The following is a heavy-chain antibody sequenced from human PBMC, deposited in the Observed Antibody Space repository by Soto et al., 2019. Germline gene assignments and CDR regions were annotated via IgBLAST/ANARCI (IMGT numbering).Heavy chain of an antibody. Sequence: EEQLVESGGGLVQPGGSLRLSCAASGFTVSRNYMSWVRQAPGKGLEWVSVIYISGATYYADSVKDRFTISRDNSKNTLYLQMNSLRAEDTGVYYCAREGRRDGYNYAADYWGQGTLVTVSS. V-gene: IGHV3-66*01. J-gene: IGHJ4*02. CDR1: GFTVSRNY. CDR2: IYISGAT. D-gene: IGHD5-12*01. CDR3: AREGRRDGYNYAADY.